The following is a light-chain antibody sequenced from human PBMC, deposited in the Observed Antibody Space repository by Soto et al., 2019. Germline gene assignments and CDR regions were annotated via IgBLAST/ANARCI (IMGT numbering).Light chain of an antibody. Sequence: EIVLTQSPATLSLSPGESATLSCRASQSVSSYLAWYQQKPGQAPRLLIYDTSNRATGIPARFSGSGSGTDFTLTISSLEPEDFAVYYCQQRSNWPPWTFGQGTKVEF. CDR3: QQRSNWPPWT. CDR2: DTS. CDR1: QSVSSY. V-gene: IGKV3-11*01. J-gene: IGKJ1*01.